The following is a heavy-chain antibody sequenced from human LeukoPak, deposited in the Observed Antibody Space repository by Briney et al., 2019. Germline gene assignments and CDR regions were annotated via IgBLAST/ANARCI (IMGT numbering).Heavy chain of an antibody. CDR3: AGDRGYGGYNYYFDY. CDR1: GFTFCSYG. Sequence: PGGSLRLSCAASGFTFCSYGMNWVRQAPGKGLEWVSYISTSSNRIDYADSVKGRFTMSRDNAKNLLYLQMNSLRAEDTAVYYCAGDRGYGGYNYYFDYWGQGTLVTVSS. D-gene: IGHD5-24*01. J-gene: IGHJ4*02. CDR2: ISTSSNRI. V-gene: IGHV3-48*01.